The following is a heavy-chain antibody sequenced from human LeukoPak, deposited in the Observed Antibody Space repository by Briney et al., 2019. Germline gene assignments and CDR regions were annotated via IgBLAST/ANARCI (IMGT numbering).Heavy chain of an antibody. CDR1: GFTFDDYA. V-gene: IGHV3-9*01. D-gene: IGHD2-15*01. CDR2: ISWNSGSI. CDR3: ARARGYCSGGSCYTREYYFDY. Sequence: GGSLRLSCAASGFTFDDYAMHWVRQAPGKGLEWVSGISWNSGSIGYADSVKGRFTISRDNAKNSLYLQMNSLRAEDTALYYCARARGYCSGGSCYTREYYFDYWGQGTLVTVSS. J-gene: IGHJ4*02.